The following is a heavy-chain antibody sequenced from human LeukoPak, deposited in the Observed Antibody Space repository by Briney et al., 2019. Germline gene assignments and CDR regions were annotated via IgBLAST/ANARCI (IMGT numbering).Heavy chain of an antibody. Sequence: PGGSLRLSCAASGFTFSSYAMSWVRQAPGKGLEWVSAISGSGGGTYYADSVKGRFTISRDNSKNTLYLQMNSLRAEDTAVYYCAKGIVATIRGKNYFDYWGQGTLVTVSS. CDR1: GFTFSSYA. CDR3: AKGIVATIRGKNYFDY. V-gene: IGHV3-23*01. CDR2: ISGSGGGT. J-gene: IGHJ4*02. D-gene: IGHD5-12*01.